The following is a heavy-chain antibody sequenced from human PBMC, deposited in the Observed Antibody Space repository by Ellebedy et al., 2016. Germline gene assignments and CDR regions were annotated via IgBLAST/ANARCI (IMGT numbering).Heavy chain of an antibody. D-gene: IGHD6-19*01. CDR1: GGSISSYY. CDR3: ARRGSGWYSGWFDP. Sequence: SETLSLTXTVSGGSISSYYWSWIRQPPGKGLESIGYIYYSGSTNYNPSLKSRVTISVDTSKNQFSLKLSSVTAADTAVYYCARRGSGWYSGWFDPWGQGTLVTVSS. V-gene: IGHV4-59*08. CDR2: IYYSGST. J-gene: IGHJ5*02.